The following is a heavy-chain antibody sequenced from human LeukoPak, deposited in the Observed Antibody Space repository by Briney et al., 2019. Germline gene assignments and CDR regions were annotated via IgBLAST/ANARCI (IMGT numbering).Heavy chain of an antibody. J-gene: IGHJ4*02. CDR3: ARPTRYNNN. Sequence: PGESLKISCKGSEDSFTSHWIGWVRQMPGKGLEWMGIIHPGDSNTRYSPSFQGQVTISADKPISTAYLQWSSLKASDTAMYYCARPTRYNNNWGQGTLVTVSS. CDR2: IHPGDSNT. D-gene: IGHD1-14*01. CDR1: EDSFTSHW. V-gene: IGHV5-51*01.